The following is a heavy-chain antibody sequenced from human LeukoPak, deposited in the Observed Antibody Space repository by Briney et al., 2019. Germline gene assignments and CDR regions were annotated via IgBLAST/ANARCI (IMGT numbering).Heavy chain of an antibody. D-gene: IGHD6-13*01. CDR3: AREAAAGTFYFDY. CDR1: GDSISNYY. J-gene: IGHJ4*02. V-gene: IGHV4-4*07. CDR2: IYTSGST. Sequence: SETLSLTCIVSGDSISNYYWSWIRHPAGKGLEWIGRIYTSGSTNYNPSLKSRVTMSVDTSKNQFSLKLTSVTAADAAVYYCAREAAAGTFYFDYWGQGTLVTVSS.